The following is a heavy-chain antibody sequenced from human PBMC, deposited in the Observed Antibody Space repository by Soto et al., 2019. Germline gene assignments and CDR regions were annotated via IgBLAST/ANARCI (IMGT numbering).Heavy chain of an antibody. CDR1: GFTFSSYA. V-gene: IGHV3-23*01. Sequence: PGGSMRLSCAASGFTFSSYAMSWVRQDPGKGLEWVSAISGSGGSTYYADSVKGRFTISRDNSKNTLYLQMNSLRAEDTAVYYCASRVVVAATDYYYMDVWGKGTTVTVSS. CDR2: ISGSGGST. CDR3: ASRVVVAATDYYYMDV. J-gene: IGHJ6*03. D-gene: IGHD2-15*01.